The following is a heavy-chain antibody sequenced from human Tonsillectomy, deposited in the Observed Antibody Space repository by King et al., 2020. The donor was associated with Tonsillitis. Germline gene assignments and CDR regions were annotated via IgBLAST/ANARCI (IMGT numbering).Heavy chain of an antibody. V-gene: IGHV3-30*04. CDR1: GFTFRTYA. Sequence: VQLVESGGGVVQPGRSLRLSCAASGFTFRTYAIHWVRQAPGKGLEWVALTSYDGSNKYYADSVKGRFTISRDNSKNTLYLQMNSLRAEDTAVYYCAREGGSEGSYYYYYGMDVWGQGTTVTVSS. D-gene: IGHD3-16*01. CDR3: AREGGSEGSYYYYYGMDV. J-gene: IGHJ6*02. CDR2: TSYDGSNK.